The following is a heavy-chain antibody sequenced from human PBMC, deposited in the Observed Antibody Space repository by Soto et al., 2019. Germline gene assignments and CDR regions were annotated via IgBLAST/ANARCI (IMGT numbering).Heavy chain of an antibody. CDR2: INAGNGNT. CDR3: ARDLPRAIVIVSATHFDC. Sequence: ASVKVSCKASGYTFTSYAMHLVRQAPGQRLEWMGWINAGNGNTNYAQKLQGRVTMTTDTSTSTAYMELRSLRSDDTAVYYCARDLPRAIVIVSATHFDCWGQGTLVTVSS. V-gene: IGHV1-3*01. D-gene: IGHD3-22*01. CDR1: GYTFTSYA. J-gene: IGHJ4*02.